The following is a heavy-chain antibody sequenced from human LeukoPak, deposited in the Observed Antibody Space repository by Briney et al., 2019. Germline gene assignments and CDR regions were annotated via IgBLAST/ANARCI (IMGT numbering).Heavy chain of an antibody. Sequence: GGSLRLSCAASGFTFSSYSMNWVRQAPGKGLEWVSSISSSSSYIYYADSVKGRFTISRDNAKNSLYLQMNSLRAEDTAVYYCARGGSKGVNWFDPWGQGTLVTVSS. CDR3: ARGGSKGVNWFDP. CDR1: GFTFSSYS. J-gene: IGHJ5*02. CDR2: ISSSSSYI. V-gene: IGHV3-21*01. D-gene: IGHD2-8*01.